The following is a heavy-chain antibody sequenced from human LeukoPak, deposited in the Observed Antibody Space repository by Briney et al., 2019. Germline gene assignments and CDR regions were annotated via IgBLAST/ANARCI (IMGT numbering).Heavy chain of an antibody. CDR1: GGSFSGYY. CDR3: AREGIAAAGKGAY. Sequence: PSETLSLTCAVYGGSFSGYYWSWIRRPPGKGLEWIGEINHSGSTNYNPSLKSRVTIPVDTSKNQFSLKLSSVTAADTAVYYCAREGIAAAGKGAYWGQGTLVTVSS. D-gene: IGHD6-13*01. CDR2: INHSGST. J-gene: IGHJ4*02. V-gene: IGHV4-34*01.